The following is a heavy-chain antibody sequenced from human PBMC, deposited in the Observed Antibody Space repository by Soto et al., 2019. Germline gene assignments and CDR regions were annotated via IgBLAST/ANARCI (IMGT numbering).Heavy chain of an antibody. J-gene: IGHJ5*02. CDR3: AKNKDDYHVPWAPEGFDP. Sequence: EEQLLESGGGLVQIGGSLRLACVASGFDFSSHGMGWVRRAPGKGLVWVSGINGDGRNVYYADSVKGRFTVSRDNVENTLGLIMSSLRAEDTAVYYCAKNKDDYHVPWAPEGFDPWGQGTQVTVAS. D-gene: IGHD3-16*01. CDR2: INGDGRNV. CDR1: GFDFSSHG. V-gene: IGHV3-23*01.